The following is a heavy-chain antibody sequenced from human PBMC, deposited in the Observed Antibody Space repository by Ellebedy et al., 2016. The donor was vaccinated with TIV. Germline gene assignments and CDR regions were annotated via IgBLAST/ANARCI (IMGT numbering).Heavy chain of an antibody. D-gene: IGHD3-16*01. CDR3: AKDLSWWSASDY. CDR1: GFNIGSNA. Sequence: PGGSLRLSCAASGFNIGSNAMSWVRQTPGKGLEWVAGIGGDDRTHYAHFVEGRFTISRDRFQITLHLEMSSLRVEDTAIYYCAKDLSWWSASDYWGQGALVTVSS. CDR2: IGGDDRT. V-gene: IGHV3-23*01. J-gene: IGHJ4*02.